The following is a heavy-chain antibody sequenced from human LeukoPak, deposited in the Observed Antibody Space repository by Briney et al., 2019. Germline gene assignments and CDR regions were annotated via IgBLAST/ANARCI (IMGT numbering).Heavy chain of an antibody. CDR2: ISYDGSNK. Sequence: GRSLRLSCAASGFTFSSYSMHWVPQAPGKGLEWVAVISYDGSNKYYADSVKGRFTISRDNSKNTLYLQMNSLRAEDTAVYCCAKDPSRIAVAGVIDYWGQGTLVTVSS. V-gene: IGHV3-30*18. D-gene: IGHD6-19*01. J-gene: IGHJ4*02. CDR3: AKDPSRIAVAGVIDY. CDR1: GFTFSSYS.